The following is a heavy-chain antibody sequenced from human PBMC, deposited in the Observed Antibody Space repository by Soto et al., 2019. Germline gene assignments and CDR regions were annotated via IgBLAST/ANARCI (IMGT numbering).Heavy chain of an antibody. CDR1: GVSISSGNW. J-gene: IGHJ4*02. Sequence: PSETLYLTCAVSGVSISSGNWWTWVRQTPQRGLEYIGEIFHDGTANYYPSFERRVAISVDTSKDQFSLKLTSVTAPDTAIYFCARLVYDTRLNYMYFDFWGQGALVTVSS. D-gene: IGHD2-8*01. CDR2: IFHDGTA. CDR3: ARLVYDTRLNYMYFDF. V-gene: IGHV4-4*02.